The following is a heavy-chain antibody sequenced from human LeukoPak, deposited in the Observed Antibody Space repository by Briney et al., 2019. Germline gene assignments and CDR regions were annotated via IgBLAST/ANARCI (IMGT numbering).Heavy chain of an antibody. CDR1: GGTFSSYA. CDR2: IIPIFGTA. D-gene: IGHD3-3*01. J-gene: IGHJ6*03. Sequence: SVKVSCEASGGTFSSYAISWVRQAPGQGLEWMGGIIPIFGTANYAQKFQGRVTITADESTSTAYMELSSLRSEDTAVYYCARDRLRFMEWLSTHSDYYYYMDVWGKGTTVTVSS. CDR3: ARDRLRFMEWLSTHSDYYYYMDV. V-gene: IGHV1-69*01.